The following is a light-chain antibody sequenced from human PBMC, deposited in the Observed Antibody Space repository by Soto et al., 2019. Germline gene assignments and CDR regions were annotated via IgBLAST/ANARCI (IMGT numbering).Light chain of an antibody. CDR3: QQYSSSRT. CDR1: QSVSSY. V-gene: IGKV3-20*01. Sequence: EIVLTQSPATLSLSPGERATLSCRASQSVSSYLAWYQQKPGQAPRLLIYAASSRATGIPDRFSGGGSGTDFTLTITRLEPGDFAVYYCQQYSSSRTFGQGTKVDI. J-gene: IGKJ1*01. CDR2: AAS.